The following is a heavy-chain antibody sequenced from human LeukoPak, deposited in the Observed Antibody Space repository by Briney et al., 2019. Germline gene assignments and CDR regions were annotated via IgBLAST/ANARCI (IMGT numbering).Heavy chain of an antibody. CDR3: AKDWGYSYAT. CDR1: GFTFSNYW. J-gene: IGHJ5*02. Sequence: GGSLRLSCAASGFTFSNYWMHWVRQAPGKGLEWVAFIRYDGSNKYYADSVKGRFTISRDNSKNTLYLQMNSLRAEDTAVYYCAKDWGYSYATWGQGTLVTVSS. D-gene: IGHD5-18*01. V-gene: IGHV3-30*02. CDR2: IRYDGSNK.